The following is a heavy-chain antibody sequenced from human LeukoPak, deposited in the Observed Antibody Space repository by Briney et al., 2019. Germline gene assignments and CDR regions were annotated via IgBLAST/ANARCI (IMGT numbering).Heavy chain of an antibody. Sequence: GGSLRLSCASSGFTVSSTYMSWVRQAPGKGLEWVSLIYSGGSTHYADSVKGRFTISRDNSKNTLYLQMNSLRAEDTAVYYCAREWYSGSDYWGQGTLVTVSS. V-gene: IGHV3-53*01. D-gene: IGHD1-26*01. CDR1: GFTVSSTY. J-gene: IGHJ4*02. CDR2: IYSGGST. CDR3: AREWYSGSDY.